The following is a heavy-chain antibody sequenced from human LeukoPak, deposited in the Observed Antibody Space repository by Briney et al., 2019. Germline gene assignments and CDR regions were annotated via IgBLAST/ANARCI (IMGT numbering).Heavy chain of an antibody. CDR1: GYNFTSYG. D-gene: IGHD2-15*01. Sequence: ASVKVSCKASGYNFTSYGITWVRQAPGQGLEWMGWISAYNGNTNYAQNLQGRVTMTTDTSTSTVYMELRSLRSDDAAVYYCARELASCSGGSCYPNWFDPWGQGTLVTVSS. V-gene: IGHV1-18*01. CDR3: ARELASCSGGSCYPNWFDP. J-gene: IGHJ5*02. CDR2: ISAYNGNT.